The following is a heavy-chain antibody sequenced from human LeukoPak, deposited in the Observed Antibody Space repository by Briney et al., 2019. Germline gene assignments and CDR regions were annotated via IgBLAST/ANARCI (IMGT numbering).Heavy chain of an antibody. CDR3: ARDNPLYSGYDFDY. Sequence: PGGPLRLSCAASGFTFSSYAMHWVRQAPGKGLEWVAVISYDGSNKYYADSVKGRFTISRDNSKNTLYLQMNSLRAEDTAVYYCARDNPLYSGYDFDYWGQGTLVTVSS. CDR2: ISYDGSNK. CDR1: GFTFSSYA. V-gene: IGHV3-30*04. D-gene: IGHD5-12*01. J-gene: IGHJ4*02.